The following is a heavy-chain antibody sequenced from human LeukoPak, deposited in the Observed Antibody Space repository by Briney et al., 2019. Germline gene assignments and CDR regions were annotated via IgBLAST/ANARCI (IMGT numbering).Heavy chain of an antibody. CDR3: ARRGGLTIFGVVMEYYSDY. CDR2: INHSGST. J-gene: IGHJ4*02. Sequence: SETLSLTCAVYGGSFNGYYWSWIRQPPGKGLEWIGEINHSGSTNYNPSLKSRVTISVDTSKNQFSLKLSSVTAADTAVYYCARRGGLTIFGVVMEYYSDYWGQGTLVIVSS. V-gene: IGHV4-34*01. CDR1: GGSFNGYY. D-gene: IGHD3-3*01.